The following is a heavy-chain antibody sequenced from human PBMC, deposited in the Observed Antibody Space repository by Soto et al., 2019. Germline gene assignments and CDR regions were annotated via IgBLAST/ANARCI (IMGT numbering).Heavy chain of an antibody. CDR3: ARGNVANYFEP. D-gene: IGHD1-7*01. V-gene: IGHV5-51*01. CDR1: GYTFANYW. CDR2: IYPSDSTV. J-gene: IGHJ5*02. Sequence: GESLKISCQSSGYTFANYWIVRVRQMPGKGLEWMGIIYPSDSTVKYGPSVQGQVTMSVDKSISTAYLQWSSLKASDAAVYYCARGNVANYFEPWGQGTLVTVSS.